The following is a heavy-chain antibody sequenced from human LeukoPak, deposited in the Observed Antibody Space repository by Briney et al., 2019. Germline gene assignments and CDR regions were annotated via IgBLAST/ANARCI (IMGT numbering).Heavy chain of an antibody. V-gene: IGHV4-59*02. D-gene: IGHD7-27*01. J-gene: IGHJ5*02. CDR1: GASVTDYY. CDR2: IHHSGNS. CDR3: TRGHWGLQS. Sequence: SETPSLTCTVSGASVTDYYWSWIRQSPGKGLEWISYIHHSGNSDYNPSLRSRVTTSLDTSKNQFSLNLISVTAADTAVYYCTRGHWGLQSWSQGTLVTVSS.